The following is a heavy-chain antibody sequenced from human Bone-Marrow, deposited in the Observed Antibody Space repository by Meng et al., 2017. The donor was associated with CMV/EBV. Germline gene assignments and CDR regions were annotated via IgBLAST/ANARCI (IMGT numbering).Heavy chain of an antibody. J-gene: IGHJ4*02. CDR1: GLTFSSYS. Sequence: GGSLRLSCAASGLTFSSYSMNWVRQAPGKGLEWVSYISSSSSTIYYADSVKGRFTISRDNSKNTLYLQMNSLRAEDTAVYYCAKMMGRGYSSRPGWGQGTLVTVSS. CDR2: ISSSSSTI. CDR3: AKMMGRGYSSRPG. D-gene: IGHD6-13*01. V-gene: IGHV3-48*01.